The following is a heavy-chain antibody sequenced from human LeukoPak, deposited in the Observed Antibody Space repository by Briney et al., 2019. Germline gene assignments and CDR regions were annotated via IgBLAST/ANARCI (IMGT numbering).Heavy chain of an antibody. V-gene: IGHV1-8*02. CDR3: ARRAYSSGWYTYYYYYMDV. Sequence: ASVEVSCKASGGTFSSYAINWVRQATGQGLEWMGWMNPNSGNTGYAQKFQGRVTMTRNTSISTAYMELSSLRSEDTAVYYCARRAYSSGWYTYYYYYMDVWGKGTTVTISS. J-gene: IGHJ6*03. CDR1: GGTFSSYA. CDR2: MNPNSGNT. D-gene: IGHD6-19*01.